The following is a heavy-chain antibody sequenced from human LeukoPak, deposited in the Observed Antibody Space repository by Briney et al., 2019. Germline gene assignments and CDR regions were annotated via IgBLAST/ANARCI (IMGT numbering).Heavy chain of an antibody. CDR3: AKGSSGWWGTSFDY. J-gene: IGHJ4*02. CDR1: RFTFNSNA. CDR2: TSGSGGST. V-gene: IGHV3-23*01. Sequence: AGSLTLSCSAYRFTFNSNAMSWVRHAPGKELEWVSATSGSGGSTYYGDSVQGRFTISRDNSKNTLYLQMNSLRAEDTAVYYCAKGSSGWWGTSFDYWGQGTLVTVSS. D-gene: IGHD6-19*01.